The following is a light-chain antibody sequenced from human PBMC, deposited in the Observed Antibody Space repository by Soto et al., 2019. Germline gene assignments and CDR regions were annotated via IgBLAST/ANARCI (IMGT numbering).Light chain of an antibody. J-gene: IGLJ2*01. CDR1: SSDVGRYNY. CDR2: DVT. CDR3: CSFAGL. Sequence: QSALTQPRSVSGSPGQSVAISCAGTSSDVGRYNYVSWYQQYPGKAPKLIIYDVTKRPSGVPDRFSGSKSGNTASLTISGLQAEDEADYYCCSFAGLFGGGTK. V-gene: IGLV2-11*01.